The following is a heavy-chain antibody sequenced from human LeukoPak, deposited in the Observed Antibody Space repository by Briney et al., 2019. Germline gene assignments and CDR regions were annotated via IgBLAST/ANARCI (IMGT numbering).Heavy chain of an antibody. Sequence: NPSETLSLTCTVSGGSISSYHWSWIRQPPGKGLEWIGYVYYSGSTYYNPSLKSRVTISVDTSKNQFSLKLSSVTAADTAVYYCARDSQTFSGYEHRGQGTLVTVSS. D-gene: IGHD5-12*01. CDR1: GGSISSYH. V-gene: IGHV4-59*12. CDR3: ARDSQTFSGYEH. CDR2: VYYSGST. J-gene: IGHJ4*02.